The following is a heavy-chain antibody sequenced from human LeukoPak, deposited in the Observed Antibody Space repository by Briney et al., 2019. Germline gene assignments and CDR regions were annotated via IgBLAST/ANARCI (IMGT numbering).Heavy chain of an antibody. J-gene: IGHJ4*02. CDR3: ANPFGVMVRGVNFDY. Sequence: PGGPLRLSCAASGFTFSSYGMHWVRQAPGKGLEWVAFIRYDGSNKYYADSVKGRFTISRDNSKNTLYLQMNSLRAEDTAVYYCANPFGVMVRGVNFDYWGQGTLVTVSS. CDR1: GFTFSSYG. V-gene: IGHV3-30*02. D-gene: IGHD3-10*01. CDR2: IRYDGSNK.